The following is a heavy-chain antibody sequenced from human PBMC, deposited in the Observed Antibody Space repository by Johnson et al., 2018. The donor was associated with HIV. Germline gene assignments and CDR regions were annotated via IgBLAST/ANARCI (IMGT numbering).Heavy chain of an antibody. Sequence: QVQLVESGGGLVQPGGSLRLSCAASGFTFSSYWMSWVRQAPGKGLEWVAFIRYDGSSKNYAKTVKGRFTISRDNSKNTLYLQMNSLRAEDTAVYYCEGGGNKAFDIWGQGTMVTVSS. CDR2: IRYDGSSK. CDR3: EGGGNKAFDI. D-gene: IGHD3-16*01. J-gene: IGHJ3*02. V-gene: IGHV3-30*02. CDR1: GFTFSSYW.